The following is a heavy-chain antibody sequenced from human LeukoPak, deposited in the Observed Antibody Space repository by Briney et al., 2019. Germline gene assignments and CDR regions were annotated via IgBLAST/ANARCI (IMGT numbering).Heavy chain of an antibody. CDR2: IYYSGST. CDR1: GGSISSYY. V-gene: IGHV4-59*12. J-gene: IGHJ4*02. D-gene: IGHD3-10*02. Sequence: SETLSLTCTVSGGSISSYYWSWIRQPPGKGLEWIGYIYYSGSTNYNPSLKSRVTISVDTSKNQFSLKLSSVTAADRAVYYCARGLLFGGYYFDYWGQGTLVTVSS. CDR3: ARGLLFGGYYFDY.